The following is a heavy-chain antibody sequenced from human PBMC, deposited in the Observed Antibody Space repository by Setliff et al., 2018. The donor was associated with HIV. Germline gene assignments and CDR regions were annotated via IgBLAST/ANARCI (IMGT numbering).Heavy chain of an antibody. Sequence: SETLSLTCTVSGGSISSYYWSWIRQPAGKGLEWIGRIYTSGSTNYNPSLKSRVTMSVDTAKNQFSLKLSSVTAADTAVYYCARVSYYYDSSGYYYSEYFQHWGQGTLVTVSS. V-gene: IGHV4-4*07. CDR1: GGSISSYY. J-gene: IGHJ1*01. D-gene: IGHD3-22*01. CDR3: ARVSYYYDSSGYYYSEYFQH. CDR2: IYTSGST.